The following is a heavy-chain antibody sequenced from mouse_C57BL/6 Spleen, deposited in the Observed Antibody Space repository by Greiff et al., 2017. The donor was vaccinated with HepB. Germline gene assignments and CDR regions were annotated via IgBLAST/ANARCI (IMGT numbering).Heavy chain of an antibody. D-gene: IGHD2-1*01. CDR3: ARAYGNYTYYAMDY. Sequence: DVQLQESGPGMVKPSQSLSLTCTVTGYSITSGYDWHWIRHFPGNKLEWMGYISYSGSTNYNPSLKSRISITHDTSKNHFFLKLNSVTTEDTATYYCARAYGNYTYYAMDYWGQGTSVTVSS. CDR1: GYSITSGYD. CDR2: ISYSGST. J-gene: IGHJ4*01. V-gene: IGHV3-1*01.